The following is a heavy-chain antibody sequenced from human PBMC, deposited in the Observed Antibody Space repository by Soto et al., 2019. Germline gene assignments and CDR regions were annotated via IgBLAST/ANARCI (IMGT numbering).Heavy chain of an antibody. J-gene: IGHJ6*02. CDR2: INHSGST. CDR1: GGSFSGYY. Sequence: QVQLPQWGAGLLKPSETLSLTCAVYGGSFSGYYWSWIRQPPGKGLEWIGEINHSGSTHYNPSLKSRVTITVDTSKNQFSLKLSSVTAADTAVYYCARARAPGFMVRGVAYYYYYYGMDVWGQGTTVTVSS. CDR3: ARARAPGFMVRGVAYYYYYYGMDV. V-gene: IGHV4-34*01. D-gene: IGHD3-10*01.